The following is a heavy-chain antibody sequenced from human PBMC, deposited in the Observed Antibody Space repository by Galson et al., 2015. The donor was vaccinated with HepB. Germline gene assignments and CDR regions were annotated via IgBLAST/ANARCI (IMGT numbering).Heavy chain of an antibody. J-gene: IGHJ4*02. CDR2: IAEDGSDK. Sequence: SLRLSCAASGFTFSNYWMSWVRQAPGKGLEWVANIAEDGSDKYYVDSVKGRFSISRDSGKSSLFLQMNSLRAEDTAVYYCARHKVNTAAREYWGQGTLVTVSS. CDR3: ARHKVNTAAREY. V-gene: IGHV3-7*01. CDR1: GFTFSNYW. D-gene: IGHD5-18*01.